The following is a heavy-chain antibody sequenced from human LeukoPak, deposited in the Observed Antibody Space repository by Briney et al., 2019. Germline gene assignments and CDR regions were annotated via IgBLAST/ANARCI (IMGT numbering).Heavy chain of an antibody. CDR2: ISWNSGSI. CDR3: AKILSHQLLYENYFDY. Sequence: PGGSLRLSCAASGFTFDDYAMHWVRQAPGKGLEWVSGISWNSGSIGYADSVKGRFTISRDNAKNSLYLQMNSLRAEDTALYYCAKILSHQLLYENYFDYWGQGTLVTVSS. V-gene: IGHV3-9*01. CDR1: GFTFDDYA. D-gene: IGHD2-2*02. J-gene: IGHJ4*02.